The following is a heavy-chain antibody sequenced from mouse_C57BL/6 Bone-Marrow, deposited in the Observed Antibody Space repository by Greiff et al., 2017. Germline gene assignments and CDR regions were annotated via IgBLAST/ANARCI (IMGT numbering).Heavy chain of an antibody. CDR3: APLLRYPYDY. J-gene: IGHJ2*01. D-gene: IGHD1-1*01. CDR2: IDPSDSYT. CDR1: GYTFTSYW. V-gene: IGHV1-59*01. Sequence: QVQLKQPGAELVRPGTSVKLSCKASGYTFTSYWMHWVKQRPGQGLEWIGVIDPSDSYTNYNQKFKGKATLTVDTSSSTAYMQLSSLTSEDSAVYYCAPLLRYPYDYWGQGTTLTVSS.